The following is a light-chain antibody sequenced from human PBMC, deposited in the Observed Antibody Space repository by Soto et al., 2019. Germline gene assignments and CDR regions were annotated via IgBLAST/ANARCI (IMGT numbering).Light chain of an antibody. Sequence: DIVLTQSPATLSLSPWDSVTLSCWASQTVGRYLSWYQHSPGRGPRLLVYDASNRATGVPARFSGSGSDTVFTLAISSLEPEDFAVYYCQQRLHWPITFGHWTRLEI. V-gene: IGKV3-11*01. CDR1: QTVGRY. J-gene: IGKJ5*01. CDR2: DAS. CDR3: QQRLHWPIT.